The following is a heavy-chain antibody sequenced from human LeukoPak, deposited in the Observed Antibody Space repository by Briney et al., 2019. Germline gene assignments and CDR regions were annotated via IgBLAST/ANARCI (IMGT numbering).Heavy chain of an antibody. CDR1: GFAFNIYA. CDR2: IIGNAGRT. Sequence: GGSLRLSCAASGFAFNIYAMNWVRQAPGKGLEWVALIIGNAGRTEYADSVKGRFTIARDNSKYTLDLYMNSLRVEDTAVYYCVKDRTPDGYYSVGYWGQGTLVTVSS. V-gene: IGHV3-23*01. J-gene: IGHJ4*02. CDR3: VKDRTPDGYYSVGY. D-gene: IGHD2-2*03.